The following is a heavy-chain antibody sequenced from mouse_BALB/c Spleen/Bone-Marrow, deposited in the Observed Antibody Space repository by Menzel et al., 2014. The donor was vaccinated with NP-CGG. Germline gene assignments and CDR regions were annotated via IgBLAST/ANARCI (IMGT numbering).Heavy chain of an antibody. CDR2: IYPFNGDT. CDR3: VRGGPWFVC. Sequence: VQLQQSGPELVKPGASVKISCKASGYTFTDYNIHWVKQSQGKSLEWIGYIYPFNGDTGYNQKFKIKATLTVDNSSNTAYMEFRSLTFEDSAVYFCVRGGPWFVCWGQGSLVTVST. V-gene: IGHV1S29*02. D-gene: IGHD3-3*01. J-gene: IGHJ3*01. CDR1: GYTFTDYN.